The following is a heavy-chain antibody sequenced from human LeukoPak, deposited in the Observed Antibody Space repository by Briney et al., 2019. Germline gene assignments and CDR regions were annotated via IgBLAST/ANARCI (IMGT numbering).Heavy chain of an antibody. J-gene: IGHJ4*02. CDR2: SSPTGDIT. CDR3: ARVPDFIARPCDS. D-gene: IGHD2-21*01. V-gene: IGHV4-34*01. Sequence: SETLSLTCAVYGGSFSGNYWTLIRQTPGRGLEWIGESSPTGDITGYNPSLRGRATISVVSSKKQFSLKLTSVTAADTGVYYCARVPDFIARPCDSWGPGTLVTVSS. CDR1: GGSFSGNY.